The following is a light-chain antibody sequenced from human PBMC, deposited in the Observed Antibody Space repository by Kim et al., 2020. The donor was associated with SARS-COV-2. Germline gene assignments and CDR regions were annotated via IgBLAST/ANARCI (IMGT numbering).Light chain of an antibody. CDR3: SSYTSSSTLV. J-gene: IGLJ2*01. Sequence: LTQPASVSGSPGQSITISCTGTSSDVGGYNYVSWYQQHPDKAPKLMIYDVSNRPSGVSNRFSGSKSGNTASLTISGLQAEDEADYYCSSYTSSSTLVFGGGTQLTVL. CDR1: SSDVGGYNY. V-gene: IGLV2-14*03. CDR2: DVS.